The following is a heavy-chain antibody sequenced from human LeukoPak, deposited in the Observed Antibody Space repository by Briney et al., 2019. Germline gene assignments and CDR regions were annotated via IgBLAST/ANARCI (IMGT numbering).Heavy chain of an antibody. V-gene: IGHV3-23*01. D-gene: IGHD6-6*01. CDR1: GFTFSSYA. CDR2: ISDNGGVT. CDR3: VKASSSSPQYNWFDA. J-gene: IGHJ5*02. Sequence: GGSLRLSCAASGFTFSSYAMSWVRQAPGKGLEWVSVISDNGGVTYYADSVKGRFTISRDNSKNTLYLQMNSLRAEDTALYYCVKASSSSPQYNWFDAWGQGTLVTVSS.